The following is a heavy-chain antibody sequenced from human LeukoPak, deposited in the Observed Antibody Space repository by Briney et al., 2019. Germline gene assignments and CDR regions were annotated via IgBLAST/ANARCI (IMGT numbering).Heavy chain of an antibody. CDR3: ARVAYSYGYGDAFDI. D-gene: IGHD5-18*01. CDR1: GGSISSYY. J-gene: IGHJ3*02. V-gene: IGHV4-4*07. CDR2: IYTSGST. Sequence: PSETLSLTCTVSGGSISSYYWSWIRQPAGKGLEWIGRIYTSGSTNYNPSLKSRVTMSVDTPKNQFSLKLSSVTAADTAVYYCARVAYSYGYGDAFDIWGQGTMVTVSS.